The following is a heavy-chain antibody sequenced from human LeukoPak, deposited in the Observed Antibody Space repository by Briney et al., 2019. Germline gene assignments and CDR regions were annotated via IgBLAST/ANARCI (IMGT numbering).Heavy chain of an antibody. Sequence: ASVKVSCKASGYTFTGYYMHWVRQAPGQGLEWMGWINPNSGGTNYAQKLQGRVTMTTDTSTSTAYMELRSLRSDDTAVYYCARGSSSGSYYNAYYYYGMDVWGQGTTVTVSS. CDR1: GYTFTGYY. CDR2: INPNSGGT. V-gene: IGHV1-2*02. D-gene: IGHD3-10*01. CDR3: ARGSSSGSYYNAYYYYGMDV. J-gene: IGHJ6*02.